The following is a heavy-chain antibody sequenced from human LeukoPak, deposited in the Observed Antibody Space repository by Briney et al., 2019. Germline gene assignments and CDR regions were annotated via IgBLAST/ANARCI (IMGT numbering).Heavy chain of an antibody. CDR1: GGTFSSYA. CDR2: IIPILGIA. CDR3: ARDPIPYYYGSGSYHCDY. J-gene: IGHJ4*02. D-gene: IGHD3-10*01. V-gene: IGHV1-69*04. Sequence: ASVRVSCKASGGTFSSYAISWVRQAPGQGLEWMGRIIPILGIANYAQKFQGRVTITADKSTSTAYMELSSLRSEDTAVYYCARDPIPYYYGSGSYHCDYWGQGTLVTVSS.